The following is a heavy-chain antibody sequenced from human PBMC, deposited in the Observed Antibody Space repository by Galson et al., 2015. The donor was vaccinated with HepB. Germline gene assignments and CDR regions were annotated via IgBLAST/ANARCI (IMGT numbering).Heavy chain of an antibody. D-gene: IGHD3-10*01. J-gene: IGHJ6*02. V-gene: IGHV3-23*01. CDR2: ISGSGGST. CDR3: ARERALWFGESDYGMDV. CDR1: GFTFSSYA. Sequence: SLRLSCAASGFTFSSYAMSWFRQAPGKGLEWVSAISGSGGSTYYADSVKGRFTISRDNSKNTLYLQMNSLRAEDTAVYYCARERALWFGESDYGMDVWGQGTTVTVSS.